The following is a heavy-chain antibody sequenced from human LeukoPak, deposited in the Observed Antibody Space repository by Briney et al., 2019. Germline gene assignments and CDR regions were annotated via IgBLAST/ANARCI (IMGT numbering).Heavy chain of an antibody. D-gene: IGHD6-13*01. Sequence: GGSLRLSCAASGFTFSSYWMSWVRQAPGKGLEWVAFIRYDGSNKYYADSVKGRFTISRDNSKNTLYLQMNSLRAEDTAVYYCAKDPGWIAAAGTGLDYWGQGTLVTVSS. J-gene: IGHJ4*02. CDR2: IRYDGSNK. V-gene: IGHV3-30*02. CDR3: AKDPGWIAAAGTGLDY. CDR1: GFTFSSYW.